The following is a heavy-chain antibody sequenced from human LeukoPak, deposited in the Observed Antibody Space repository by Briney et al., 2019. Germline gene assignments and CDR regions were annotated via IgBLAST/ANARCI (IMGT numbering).Heavy chain of an antibody. J-gene: IGHJ6*02. CDR3: AREYCSGGSCYWDYYYYGMDV. CDR1: GFTFW. Sequence: GGSLRLSCAASGFTFWMSWVRQAPGKGLEWVANIKQDGSEKYYLDSVKGRFTISRDNAKNSLYLQMNSLRAEDTAVYYCAREYCSGGSCYWDYYYYGMDVWGQGTTVTVSS. D-gene: IGHD2-15*01. CDR2: IKQDGSEK. V-gene: IGHV3-7*01.